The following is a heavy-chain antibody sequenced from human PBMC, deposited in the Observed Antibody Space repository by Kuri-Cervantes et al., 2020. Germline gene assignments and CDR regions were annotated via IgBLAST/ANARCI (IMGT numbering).Heavy chain of an antibody. CDR3: ARDGGDSGDYGDY. D-gene: IGHD3-10*01. CDR2: INPNSGGT. J-gene: IGHJ4*02. Sequence: ASVKVSCKASGYTFTGYYMHWVRQAPGQGLEWMGWINPNSGGTNYAQKFQGRVTMTRDTSIRTAYMELSRLRSDDTAVYYCARDGGDSGDYGDYWGQGTLVTVSS. CDR1: GYTFTGYY. V-gene: IGHV1-2*02.